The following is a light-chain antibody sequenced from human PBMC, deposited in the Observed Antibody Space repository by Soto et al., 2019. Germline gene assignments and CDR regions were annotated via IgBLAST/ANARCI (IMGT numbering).Light chain of an antibody. CDR1: QSIRYY. V-gene: IGKV1-5*01. Sequence: DIQLTQSPPTLSASVGDRVTITCRASQSIRYYLAWYQQMPGKAPKLLIYGASSLQRGVPSRFSGSGSGTELTLPISSLQPDDFATYVCQHHNSYSQTCGQGTNVEIK. CDR2: GAS. CDR3: QHHNSYSQT. J-gene: IGKJ1*01.